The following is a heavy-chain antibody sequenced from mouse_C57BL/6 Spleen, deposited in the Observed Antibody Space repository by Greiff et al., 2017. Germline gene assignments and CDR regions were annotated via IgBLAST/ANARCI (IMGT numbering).Heavy chain of an antibody. CDR1: GYSITSGYY. CDR3: AREDSSGLFDY. D-gene: IGHD3-2*02. J-gene: IGHJ2*01. CDR2: ISYDGSN. Sequence: EVQLQESGPGLVKPSQSLSLTCSVTGYSITSGYYWNWIRQFPGNKLEWMGYISYDGSNNYNPSLKNRIPITRDTSKNQFFLKLNSVTTEDTTTYYCAREDSSGLFDYWGQGTTLTVSS. V-gene: IGHV3-6*01.